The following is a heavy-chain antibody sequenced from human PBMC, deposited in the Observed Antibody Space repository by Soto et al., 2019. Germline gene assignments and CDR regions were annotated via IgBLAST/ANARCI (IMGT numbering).Heavy chain of an antibody. D-gene: IGHD6-19*01. CDR1: GYTFTSYY. CDR2: INPSGGST. V-gene: IGHV1-46*03. J-gene: IGHJ6*03. CDR3: AGTTSLQWYYMDV. Sequence: ASVKVSCKASGYTFTSYYMHWVRQAPGQGLEWMGIINPSGGSTSYAQKFQGRVTMTRDTSTSTVYMELSSLRSEDTAVYYGAGTTSLQWYYMDVWDKGTTVTVSS.